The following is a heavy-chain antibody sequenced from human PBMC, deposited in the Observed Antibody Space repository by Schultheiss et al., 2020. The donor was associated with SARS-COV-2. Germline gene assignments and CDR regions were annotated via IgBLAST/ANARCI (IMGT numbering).Heavy chain of an antibody. V-gene: IGHV3-33*01. CDR1: GFTFSSYG. CDR3: AREDLMSWDGYNPVGMDV. CDR2: IWYDGSNK. Sequence: GGSLRLSCAASGFTFSSYGMHWVRQAPGKGLEWVAVIWYDGSNKYYADSVKGRFTISRDNSKNTLYLQMNSLRAEDTAVYYCAREDLMSWDGYNPVGMDVWGQGTTVTVSS. D-gene: IGHD5-24*01. J-gene: IGHJ6*02.